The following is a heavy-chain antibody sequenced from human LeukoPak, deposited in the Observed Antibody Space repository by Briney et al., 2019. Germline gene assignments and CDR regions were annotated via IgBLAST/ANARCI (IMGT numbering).Heavy chain of an antibody. Sequence: PGGSLTLSCAASGFTFSSYAMRWVRQAPGKGLEWVANIKQDGSEKNYVDSVKGRFTISRDNAKNSLDLQMNRLRAEDTAVYYCARGHIGMDVWGKGTTVTVSS. CDR3: ARGHIGMDV. J-gene: IGHJ6*04. D-gene: IGHD5-12*01. CDR1: GFTFSSYA. V-gene: IGHV3-7*01. CDR2: IKQDGSEK.